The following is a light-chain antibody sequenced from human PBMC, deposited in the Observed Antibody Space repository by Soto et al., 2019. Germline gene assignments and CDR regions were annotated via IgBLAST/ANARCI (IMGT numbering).Light chain of an antibody. CDR1: SSNIGSHS. J-gene: IGLJ3*02. CDR2: GRN. V-gene: IGLV1-44*01. Sequence: QSVLTQPPSASGTPGQRVTISCSGSSSNIGSHSVHWYQQLPGTAPKLLVFGRNLRPSGVPDRFSGSKSGTSASLAISGLQSGDEADYYCAAWDDSLTGPVFGGGTQLTVL. CDR3: AAWDDSLTGPV.